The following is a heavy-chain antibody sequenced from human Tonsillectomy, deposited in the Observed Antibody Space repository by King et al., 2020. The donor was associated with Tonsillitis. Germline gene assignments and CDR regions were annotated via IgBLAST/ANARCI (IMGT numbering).Heavy chain of an antibody. V-gene: IGHV2-26*01. J-gene: IGHJ4*02. CDR1: GFSLSNAIMG. CDR2: IFSNDEK. CDR3: ARTTKSGTGWYDFDY. D-gene: IGHD6-19*01. Sequence: TLKESGPVLVKPTETLTLTCTVSGFSLSNAIMGVSWIRQPPGRALECLVHIFSNDEKSFSTSLRSRLTISKDTSKSQVVLTMTNMDPVDTATYYCARTTKSGTGWYDFDYWGQGTLVTVSS.